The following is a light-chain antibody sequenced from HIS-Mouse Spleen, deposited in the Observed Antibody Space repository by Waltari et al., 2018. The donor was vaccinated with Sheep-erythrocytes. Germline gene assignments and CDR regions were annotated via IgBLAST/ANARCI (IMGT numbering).Light chain of an antibody. V-gene: IGKV1-9*01. Sequence: DIQLTQSPSFLSASVGDRVTITCRASQGISSYLAWYQQKPGKAPKLLIYAASTLQSGVPSRFSGSGPGTELPLKTSSLQPEDFATNYGHRFNSYPSPFGQGTKLET. CDR3: HRFNSYPSP. CDR1: QGISSY. CDR2: AAS. J-gene: IGKJ2*01.